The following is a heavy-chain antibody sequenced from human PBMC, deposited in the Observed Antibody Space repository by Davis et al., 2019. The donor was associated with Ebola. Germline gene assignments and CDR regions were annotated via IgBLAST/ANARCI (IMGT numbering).Heavy chain of an antibody. D-gene: IGHD6-13*01. J-gene: IGHJ4*02. CDR3: ARRGIGVDY. CDR1: GGSISSSSYY. CDR2: IYYSGST. V-gene: IGHV4-39*01. Sequence: MPSEILSLTCTVSGGSISSSSYYWGWIRQPPGKGLEWIGSIYYSGSTYYNPSLKSRVTISVDTSKNQFSLKLSSVTAADTAVYYCARRGIGVDYWGQGTLVTVSS.